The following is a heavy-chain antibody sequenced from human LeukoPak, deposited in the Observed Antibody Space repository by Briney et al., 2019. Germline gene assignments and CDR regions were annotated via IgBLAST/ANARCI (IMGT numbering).Heavy chain of an antibody. J-gene: IGHJ4*02. CDR2: IIPIFGTA. Sequence: SVKVSCKASGGTFSSYGVNWVRQAPGQGLEWMGGIIPIFGTANYAQKFQGRVTITADESTSAAYMELSSLRSEDTAVYYCARHYYGSGSPLDYWGQGTLVTVSS. CDR3: ARHYYGSGSPLDY. CDR1: GGTFSSYG. V-gene: IGHV1-69*13. D-gene: IGHD3-10*01.